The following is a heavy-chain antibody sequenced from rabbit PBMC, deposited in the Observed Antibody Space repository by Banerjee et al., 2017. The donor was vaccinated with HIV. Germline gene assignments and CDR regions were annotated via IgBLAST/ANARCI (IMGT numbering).Heavy chain of an antibody. CDR1: GFSFSSSYY. D-gene: IGHD8-1*01. CDR2: IYTGSSGST. CDR3: AGSTYDYFKL. J-gene: IGHJ4*01. Sequence: QEQLEESGGDLVKPGASPTLTCTASGFSFSSSYYMCWVRQAPGKGLEWIGCIYTGSSGSTYYASWAKGRFTISRSSSTTVTLQMTSLTAADTATYFCAGSTYDYFKLWGPGTLVTVS. V-gene: IGHV1S45*01.